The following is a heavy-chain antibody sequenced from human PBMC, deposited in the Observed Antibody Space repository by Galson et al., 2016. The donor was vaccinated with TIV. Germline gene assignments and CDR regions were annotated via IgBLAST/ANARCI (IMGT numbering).Heavy chain of an antibody. CDR1: GGTFSSYA. Sequence: SCKASGGTFSSYAFSWVRQAPGQGLEWMGRIIGMFGTTNYAQKFQGRITITTDELTSTAYMELSSLRFEDTAIYYCARARGYSGYEGSLWGQGTLVTVSS. V-gene: IGHV1-69*05. D-gene: IGHD5-12*01. J-gene: IGHJ4*02. CDR2: IIGMFGTT. CDR3: ARARGYSGYEGSL.